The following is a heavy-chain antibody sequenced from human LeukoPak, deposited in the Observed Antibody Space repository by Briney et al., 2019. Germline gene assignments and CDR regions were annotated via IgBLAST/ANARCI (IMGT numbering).Heavy chain of an antibody. J-gene: IGHJ5*02. CDR2: IYYSGST. V-gene: IGHV4-59*12. CDR1: GGSISSYY. CDR3: ARDLYDFWSGYYGYNWFDP. D-gene: IGHD3-3*01. Sequence: KPSETLSLTCTVSGGSISSYYWSWIRQPPGKGLEWIGYIYYSGSTNYNPSLKSRVTISVDTSKNQFFLKLSSVTAADTAVYYCARDLYDFWSGYYGYNWFDPWGQGTLVTVSS.